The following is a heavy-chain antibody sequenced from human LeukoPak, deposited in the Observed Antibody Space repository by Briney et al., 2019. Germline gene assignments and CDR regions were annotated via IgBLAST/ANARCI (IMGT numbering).Heavy chain of an antibody. D-gene: IGHD1-26*01. J-gene: IGHJ4*02. CDR3: ARDSVGSFDY. Sequence: SETLSLTCTVSGGSISSYYWSWIRQPPGKGLEWIGYIYYSGSTNYNPSPKSRVTISVDTSKNQFSLKLSSVTAADTAVYYCARDSVGSFDYWGQGTLVTVSS. CDR1: GGSISSYY. CDR2: IYYSGST. V-gene: IGHV4-59*01.